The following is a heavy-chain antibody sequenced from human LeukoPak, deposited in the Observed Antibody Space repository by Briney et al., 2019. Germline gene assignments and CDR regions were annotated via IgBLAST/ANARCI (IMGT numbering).Heavy chain of an antibody. CDR1: GGTFSSYA. D-gene: IGHD1-26*01. Sequence: ASVKVSCKASGGTFSSYAISWVRQAPGQGLEWMGWISAYNGNTNYAQKLQGRVTMTTDTSTSTAYMELRSLRSDDTAVYYCARAYSGSYFDHWGQGTLITVSS. CDR2: ISAYNGNT. CDR3: ARAYSGSYFDH. V-gene: IGHV1-18*01. J-gene: IGHJ4*02.